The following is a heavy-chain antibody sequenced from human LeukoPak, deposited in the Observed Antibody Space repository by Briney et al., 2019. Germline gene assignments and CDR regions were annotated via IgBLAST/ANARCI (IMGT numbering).Heavy chain of an antibody. V-gene: IGHV3-21*01. CDR3: ARDDRPSNAFDI. CDR1: GFTFSSYS. Sequence: GGTLRLSCAASGFTFSSYSMNWVRHAPAKGLEWGSSISSRSSYIYYADSVKGRFTISRDNAKNSLYLQMNSLRAEDTAVYYCARDDRPSNAFDIWGQGTMVTVSS. CDR2: ISSRSSYI. J-gene: IGHJ3*02.